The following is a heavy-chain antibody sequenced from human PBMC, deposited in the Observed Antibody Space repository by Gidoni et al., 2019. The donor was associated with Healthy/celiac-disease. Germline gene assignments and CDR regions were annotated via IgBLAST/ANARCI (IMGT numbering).Heavy chain of an antibody. CDR3: ARDEGIAAAPGWVYYYYGMDV. Sequence: EVQLVESGGGLVQPGGSLRPPCAAAGFTLGSDSRHWVRQAPGKGLEWVSYISSSSSTIYYADSVKGRFTISRDNAKNSLYLQMNSLRDEDTAVYYCARDEGIAAAPGWVYYYYGMDVWGQGTTVTVSS. D-gene: IGHD6-13*01. V-gene: IGHV3-48*02. CDR2: ISSSSSTI. CDR1: GFTLGSDS. J-gene: IGHJ6*02.